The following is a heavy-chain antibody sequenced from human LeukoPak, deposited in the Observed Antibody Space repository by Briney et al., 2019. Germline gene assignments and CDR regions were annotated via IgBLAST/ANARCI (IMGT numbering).Heavy chain of an antibody. J-gene: IGHJ4*02. V-gene: IGHV1-2*02. CDR1: GYTFTGYY. D-gene: IGHD3-22*01. Sequence: GASVKVSCKASGYTFTGYYMHWVRQAPGQGLEWMGWINPNSGGTNYAQKFQARVTMTRDTSISTAYMELSRLRSDDTAVYYCARDYYYDSSGSVTPGNYWGQGTLVTVSS. CDR3: ARDYYYDSSGSVTPGNY. CDR2: INPNSGGT.